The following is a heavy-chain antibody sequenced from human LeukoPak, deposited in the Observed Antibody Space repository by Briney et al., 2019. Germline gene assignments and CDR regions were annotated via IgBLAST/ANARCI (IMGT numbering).Heavy chain of an antibody. J-gene: IGHJ4*02. V-gene: IGHV4-59*12. CDR2: ISDSGTT. CDR1: GGSISRYY. CDR3: ARDNPWASTASSGYGLS. D-gene: IGHD5-12*01. Sequence: PSETLSLTCTVSGGSISRYYWSWIRQPPGKGLEWFGYISDSGTTNYNPSLKSRVTISVDTSKNQFSLKLNSVTAVDTAVYYCARDNPWASTASSGYGLSWGQGTLVTVSS.